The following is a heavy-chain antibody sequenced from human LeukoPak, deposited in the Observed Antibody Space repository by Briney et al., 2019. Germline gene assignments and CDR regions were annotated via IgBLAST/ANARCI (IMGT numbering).Heavy chain of an antibody. V-gene: IGHV3-15*01. CDR1: EFTFSDAW. CDR2: IISKTDGGTT. D-gene: IGHD6-19*01. J-gene: IGHJ4*02. Sequence: PGGSLRLSCAASEFTFSDAWMNWVRQAPGKGLEWVGRIISKTDGGTTDYAAPVKGRFTISRDDSKNTLFLQMSSLKTEDTAVYYCAKYSSGSFAYWGQGTLVTISS. CDR3: AKYSSGSFAY.